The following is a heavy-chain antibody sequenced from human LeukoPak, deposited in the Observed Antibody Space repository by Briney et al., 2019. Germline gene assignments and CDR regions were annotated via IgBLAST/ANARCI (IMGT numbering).Heavy chain of an antibody. Sequence: SQTLSLTFAISGDSVSSINGAWNWVRQSPSRGLEWLGRTYYRSKWYSDYAVPIQGRMSINPDTSKNQFTLHLFSVTPDDTAVYYCARDVATTGWYTFDYWGQGTRVIVSS. CDR3: ARDVATTGWYTFDY. V-gene: IGHV6-1*01. J-gene: IGHJ4*02. CDR1: GDSVSSINGA. CDR2: TYYRSKWYS. D-gene: IGHD6-19*01.